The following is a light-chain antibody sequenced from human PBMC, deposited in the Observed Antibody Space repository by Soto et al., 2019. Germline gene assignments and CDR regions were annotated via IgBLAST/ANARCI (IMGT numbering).Light chain of an antibody. CDR1: SSDVGSNNR. V-gene: IGLV2-18*02. J-gene: IGLJ1*01. CDR2: EVS. Sequence: QSVLTQPPSVSGSPGQSVTISCTGTSSDVGSNNRVSWYQQPPGTVPKVMIYEVSNRPSGVPDRFSGSKSGNTASLTISGLQAEDEADYYCCSFTSANTYVFGTGT. CDR3: CSFTSANTYV.